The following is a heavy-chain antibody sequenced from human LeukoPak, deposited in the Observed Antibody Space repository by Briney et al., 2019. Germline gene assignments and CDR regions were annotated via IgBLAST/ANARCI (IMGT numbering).Heavy chain of an antibody. CDR1: GFTFSSYG. J-gene: IGHJ4*02. V-gene: IGHV3-33*01. CDR3: ARGNLLEDY. Sequence: PGRSLRLSCAASGFTFSSYGMHWVRQAPGKGLEWVAVIWYDGSNKYYADSVKGRFTISRDNSKNTLYLEMNSLRAEDTAVYYCARGNLLEDYWGQGTLVTVSS. CDR2: IWYDGSNK. D-gene: IGHD1-1*01.